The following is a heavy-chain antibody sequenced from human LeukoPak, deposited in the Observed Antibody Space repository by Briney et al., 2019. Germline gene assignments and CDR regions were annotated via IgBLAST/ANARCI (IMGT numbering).Heavy chain of an antibody. CDR1: GGTFSSYA. D-gene: IGHD6-13*01. V-gene: IGHV1-69*06. Sequence: GASVKLSCKASGGTFSSYAISWVRQAPGQGLEWMGGIIPIFGTANYAQKFQGRVTITADKSTSTAYMELSSLRSEDTAVYYCAFPGIAAAGEGVDYYSYGMDVWGKGTTVTVSS. CDR2: IIPIFGTA. CDR3: AFPGIAAAGEGVDYYSYGMDV. J-gene: IGHJ6*04.